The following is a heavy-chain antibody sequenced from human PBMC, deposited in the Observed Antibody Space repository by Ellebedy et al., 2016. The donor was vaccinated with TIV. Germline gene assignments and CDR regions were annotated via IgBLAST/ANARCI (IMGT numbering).Heavy chain of an antibody. CDR1: GGSISSYY. CDR3: ARASGSVIAAAGTAPAYGMDV. J-gene: IGHJ6*02. D-gene: IGHD6-13*01. V-gene: IGHV4-59*01. Sequence: MPSETLSLTCTVSGGSISSYYWSWIRQPPGKGLEWIGYIYYSGSTNYNPSLKSRVTISVDTSKNQFSLKLSSVTAADTAVYYCARASGSVIAAAGTAPAYGMDVWGQGATVTVSS. CDR2: IYYSGST.